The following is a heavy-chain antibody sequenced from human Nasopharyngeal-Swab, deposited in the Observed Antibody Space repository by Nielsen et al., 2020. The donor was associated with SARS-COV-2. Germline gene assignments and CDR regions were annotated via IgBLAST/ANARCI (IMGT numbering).Heavy chain of an antibody. CDR3: AKDVWRWAFDA. CDR2: ISDRGDAT. J-gene: IGHJ3*01. V-gene: IGHV3-23*01. D-gene: IGHD1-1*01. CDR1: GFTFSSYA. Sequence: GESLKISCAASGFTFSSYAMNWVRQAPGKGLEWVSGISDRGDATYYADSVRGRFTISKDTSTNTLNLLMTSLRAEDTAIYYCAKDVWRWAFDAWGRGTMVIVSS.